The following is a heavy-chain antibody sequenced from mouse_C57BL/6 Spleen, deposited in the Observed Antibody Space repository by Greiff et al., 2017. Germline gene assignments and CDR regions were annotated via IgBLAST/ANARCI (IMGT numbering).Heavy chain of an antibody. Sequence: QVHVKQPGAELVKPGASVKMSCKASGYTFTSYWITWVKQRPGQGLEWIGDIYPGSGSTNYNEKFKSKATLTVDTSSSTAYMQLSSLTFEDSAVYYCARGELRWNWYFDVWGTGTTVTVSS. CDR1: GYTFTSYW. V-gene: IGHV1-55*01. CDR3: ARGELRWNWYFDV. D-gene: IGHD1-1*02. J-gene: IGHJ1*03. CDR2: IYPGSGST.